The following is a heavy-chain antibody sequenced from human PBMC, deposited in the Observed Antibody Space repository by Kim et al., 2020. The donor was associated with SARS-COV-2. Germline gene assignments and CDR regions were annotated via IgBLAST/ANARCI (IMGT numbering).Heavy chain of an antibody. Sequence: GGSLRLSCAVSGFTFNTYAMSWVRQAPGKGLEWVSGIRDSGGSTKYADSVKGRFSISRDNSKNTLYLQMDSLRAEDTAVYYCAKVTSGSSGWFEYFHHWGQGTLVTVSS. CDR3: AKVTSGSSGWFEYFHH. CDR2: IRDSGGST. J-gene: IGHJ1*01. CDR1: GFTFNTYA. V-gene: IGHV3-23*01. D-gene: IGHD6-19*01.